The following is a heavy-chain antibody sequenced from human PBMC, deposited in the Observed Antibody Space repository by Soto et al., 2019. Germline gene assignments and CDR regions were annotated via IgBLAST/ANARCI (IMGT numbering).Heavy chain of an antibody. CDR2: ISSSGSTI. Sequence: WGSLRLSCAASGFAFISYEINFFRQSPGKGLEWVAYISSSGSTIYYADSVKGRFTISRDNAKNSPYLQMNSLRAEDTAVYYCARDKGYYYYAMDVWGQGTTVTVSS. CDR3: ARDKGYYYYAMDV. CDR1: GFAFISYE. J-gene: IGHJ6*02. V-gene: IGHV3-48*03.